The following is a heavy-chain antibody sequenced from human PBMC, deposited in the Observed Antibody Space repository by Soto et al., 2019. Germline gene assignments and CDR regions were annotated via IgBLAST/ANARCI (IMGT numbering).Heavy chain of an antibody. J-gene: IGHJ4*02. CDR2: ISYDGSNK. V-gene: IGHV3-30*18. CDR1: GFTFSSYG. D-gene: IGHD3-9*01. CDR3: AKDPLLGYDIFTGNSIWGAYYFDY. Sequence: QVQLVESGGGVVQPGRSLRLSCAASGFTFSSYGMHWVRQAPGKGLAWVAVISYDGSNKYYADSVKGRFTISKDNSKKTLYLQRNGLGAEDTAVYYCAKDPLLGYDIFTGNSIWGAYYFDYWGQGTLVTVSS.